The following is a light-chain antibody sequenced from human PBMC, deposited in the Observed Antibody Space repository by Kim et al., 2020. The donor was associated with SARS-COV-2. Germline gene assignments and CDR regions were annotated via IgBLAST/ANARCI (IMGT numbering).Light chain of an antibody. J-gene: IGLJ2*01. CDR2: DDS. Sequence: GHSITISWSVTSSDVVGYNYVSWDQQHPGKAPKLMIWDDSNRHSGVSSRFSGSKSGNTASRTISGLQAEDEADYCCSSYTSSFTPVFGGGTQLTVL. CDR3: SSYTSSFTPV. CDR1: SSDVVGYNY. V-gene: IGLV2-14*03.